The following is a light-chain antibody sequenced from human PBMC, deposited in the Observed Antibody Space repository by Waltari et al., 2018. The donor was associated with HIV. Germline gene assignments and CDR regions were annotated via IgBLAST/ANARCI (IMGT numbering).Light chain of an antibody. CDR2: GAS. J-gene: IGKJ2*01. CDR1: QTVSTK. V-gene: IGKV3-15*01. CDR3: QQYNNWPPNT. Sequence: VMTQSPATLSVSPGERVTLSCRASQTVSTKLAWYQQKPGQAPRLLIYGASTRAPGLPARFSGSGSGTEFTLTISNLQSEDSAVYYCQQYNNWPPNTFGQGTKLESK.